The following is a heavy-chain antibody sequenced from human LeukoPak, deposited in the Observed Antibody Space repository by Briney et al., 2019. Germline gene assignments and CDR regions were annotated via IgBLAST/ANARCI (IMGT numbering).Heavy chain of an antibody. V-gene: IGHV1-2*02. Sequence: ASVKVSCKASGYTFTGYYMHWVRQAPGQGLEWMGWINPNSGGTNYAQRFQGRVTMTRDTSISTAYMELSRLRSDDTAVYYCARDVGATVNGNDYWGQGTLVTVSS. CDR2: INPNSGGT. CDR3: ARDVGATVNGNDY. CDR1: GYTFTGYY. J-gene: IGHJ4*02. D-gene: IGHD1-26*01.